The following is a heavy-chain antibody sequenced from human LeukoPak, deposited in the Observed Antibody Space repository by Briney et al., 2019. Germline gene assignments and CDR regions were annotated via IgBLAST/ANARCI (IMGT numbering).Heavy chain of an antibody. J-gene: IGHJ5*02. Sequence: PGGSLRLSCAASRFTFSSYWMHWVRQAPGKGLVWVSHINSDGSSTNYADSVKGRFTISRDNAKNTLYLQMNSLRAEDTAVYYCARTGIAARPTVWFDPWGQGTLVTVSS. CDR2: INSDGSST. D-gene: IGHD6-6*01. CDR1: RFTFSSYW. CDR3: ARTGIAARPTVWFDP. V-gene: IGHV3-74*01.